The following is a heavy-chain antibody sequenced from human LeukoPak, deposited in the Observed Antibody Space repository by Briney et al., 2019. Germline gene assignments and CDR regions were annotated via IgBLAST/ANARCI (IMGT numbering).Heavy chain of an antibody. CDR3: ARVNYYDSRPLDY. V-gene: IGHV3-74*01. CDR1: GFTFSSYW. J-gene: IGHJ4*02. D-gene: IGHD3-22*01. CDR2: INSDGSST. Sequence: QPGGSLRLSCAASGFTFSSYWMHWVRQAPGKGLVWVSRINSDGSSTSYADSVRGRFTISRDNAKNTLYLQMNSLRAEDTAVYYCARVNYYDSRPLDYWGQGTLVTVSS.